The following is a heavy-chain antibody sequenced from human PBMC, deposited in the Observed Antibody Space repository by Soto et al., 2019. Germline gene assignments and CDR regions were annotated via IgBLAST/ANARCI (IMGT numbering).Heavy chain of an antibody. D-gene: IGHD4-4*01. Sequence: QVQLVQSGAEVKKPGSSVKVSCKASGGTFSSYAISCVRQAPGQGLEWMGGLIPIFGTADYAQKFQGRVTITADESTSTAYMELSSLRSDDTAVYYCATHTVVTPGNYYSGMDVWGQGTTVTVSS. J-gene: IGHJ6*02. CDR1: GGTFSSYA. CDR3: ATHTVVTPGNYYSGMDV. CDR2: LIPIFGTA. V-gene: IGHV1-69*12.